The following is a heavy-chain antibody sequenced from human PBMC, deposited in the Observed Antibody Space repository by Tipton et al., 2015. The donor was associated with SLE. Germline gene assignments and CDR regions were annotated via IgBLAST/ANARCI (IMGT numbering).Heavy chain of an antibody. Sequence: TLSLTCSVSVSGGSISNYYWHWIRQPAGQRLEWIGRFYTSESTNYNPSLKSRVTMSVDTSKNQFSLRLNSVNAADTAVYYCARQNSSTYYWYFDLWGRGTLVTVSS. V-gene: IGHV4-4*07. J-gene: IGHJ2*01. CDR3: ARQNSSTYYWYFDL. D-gene: IGHD6-13*01. CDR1: GGSISNYY. CDR2: FYTSEST.